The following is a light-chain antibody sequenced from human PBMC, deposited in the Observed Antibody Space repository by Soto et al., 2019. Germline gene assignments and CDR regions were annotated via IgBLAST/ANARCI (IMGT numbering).Light chain of an antibody. J-gene: IGKJ5*01. CDR1: QSVSSN. CDR3: QQYNNWPPSIT. V-gene: IGKV3D-15*01. Sequence: IVLTQSPGTLSLSPGERVTLSCRASQSVSSNLAWYQQKPGQAPRLLIYGASTRATGIPARFSGSGSGTEFTLTISSLQSEDFAVYYCQQYNNWPPSITFGQGTRLEI. CDR2: GAS.